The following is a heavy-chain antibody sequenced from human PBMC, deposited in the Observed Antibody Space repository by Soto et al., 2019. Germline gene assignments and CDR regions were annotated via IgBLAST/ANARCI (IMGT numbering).Heavy chain of an antibody. CDR3: ASSPLCGGSCYHYYYGMDV. V-gene: IGHV1-69*13. Sequence: GASVKVSCKASGGTFSSYAISWVRQAPGQGLEWMGGIIPIFGTANYAQKFQGRVTITADESTSIAYMELSSLRSEDTAVYYCASSPLCGGSCYHYYYGMDVWGQGTTVTVSS. CDR2: IIPIFGTA. J-gene: IGHJ6*02. CDR1: GGTFSSYA. D-gene: IGHD2-15*01.